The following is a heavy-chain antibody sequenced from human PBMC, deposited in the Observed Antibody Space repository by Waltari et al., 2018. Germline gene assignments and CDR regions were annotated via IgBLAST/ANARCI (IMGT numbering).Heavy chain of an antibody. V-gene: IGHV3-74*01. Sequence: EVQLVESGGGLVQPGGSLRLSCAPSGFTFRNYWMHWVRQAPGKGLLCVARINPDGRETNYADSGKGRFTISRDNAKNTLYLQMNSLRGEDTAVYYCVRGSNDWIGLDYWGQGALVTVSS. J-gene: IGHJ4*02. CDR1: GFTFRNYW. D-gene: IGHD3-9*01. CDR2: INPDGRET. CDR3: VRGSNDWIGLDY.